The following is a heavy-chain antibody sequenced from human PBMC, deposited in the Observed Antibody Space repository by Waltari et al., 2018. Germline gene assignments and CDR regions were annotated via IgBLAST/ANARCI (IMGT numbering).Heavy chain of an antibody. V-gene: IGHV3-74*01. J-gene: IGHJ4*02. CDR1: GFMFISYW. CDR2: ISDDGGST. D-gene: IGHD2-21*02. Sequence: EVQLVESGGGLVQPGGSLRLSCAASGFMFISYWMHWVRQAPGKGLVWVSRISDDGGSTNYADSVKGRFTISRDNTKNTLYLQMNSLNDEDTALYYCVRRHDSGGFYGLWGQGTLVTVSS. CDR3: VRRHDSGGFYGL.